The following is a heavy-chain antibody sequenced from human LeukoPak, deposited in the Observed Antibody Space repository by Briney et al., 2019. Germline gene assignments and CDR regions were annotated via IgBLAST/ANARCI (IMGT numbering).Heavy chain of an antibody. V-gene: IGHV1-18*01. Sequence: ASVKVSCKASGFTFTSFGFSWVRQAPEQGLEWVRWISGYNGDTSHDQKFQGRVTISTDTSTNTAYMELRSLTSDDTAVYYCARRSGYDRRAGTLDIWGQGTMVTVSS. J-gene: IGHJ3*02. CDR3: ARRSGYDRRAGTLDI. CDR2: ISGYNGDT. D-gene: IGHD5-12*01. CDR1: GFTFTSFG.